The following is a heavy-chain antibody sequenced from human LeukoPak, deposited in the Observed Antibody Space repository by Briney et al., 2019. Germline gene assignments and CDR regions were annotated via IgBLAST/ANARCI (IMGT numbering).Heavy chain of an antibody. D-gene: IGHD3-3*01. Sequence: PSETLSLTCAVYGGSFSGYYWNWIRQPPGKGLEWIGEINHSGSTNYNPSLKSRVTISVDTSKNQFSLKLSSVTAADTAVYYCARTDFWSGYYPYYYYYYMDVWGKGTTVTVSS. J-gene: IGHJ6*03. CDR1: GGSFSGYY. CDR2: INHSGST. CDR3: ARTDFWSGYYPYYYYYYMDV. V-gene: IGHV4-34*01.